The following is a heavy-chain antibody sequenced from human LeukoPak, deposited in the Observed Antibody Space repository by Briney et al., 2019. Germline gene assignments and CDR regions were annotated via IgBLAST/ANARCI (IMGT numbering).Heavy chain of an antibody. V-gene: IGHV3-30*02. CDR3: AGKVATTLGLDC. D-gene: IGHD5-12*01. J-gene: IGHJ4*02. Sequence: GGSLRLSCAASGFTFSSYGMHWVRQAPGKGLEWVAVIWYDGSNKYYADSVKGRFTISRDNSKNTLYLQMNSLRGEDTAVYHCAGKVATTLGLDCWGQGTLVTVSS. CDR1: GFTFSSYG. CDR2: IWYDGSNK.